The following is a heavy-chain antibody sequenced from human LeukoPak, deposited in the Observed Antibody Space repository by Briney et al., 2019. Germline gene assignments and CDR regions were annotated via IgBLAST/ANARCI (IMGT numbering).Heavy chain of an antibody. CDR2: IYYSGST. CDR3: ARVDPDSSSTLEVFDY. V-gene: IGHV4-59*02. CDR1: GDSVSSYY. Sequence: SETLSLTCTVSGDSVSSYYWSWIRQPPGKGLEWIGYIYYSGSTNYNPSLKSRVTISVDTSKNQFSLKLSSVTAADTAVYYCARVDPDSSSTLEVFDYWGQGTLVTVSS. D-gene: IGHD6-6*01. J-gene: IGHJ4*02.